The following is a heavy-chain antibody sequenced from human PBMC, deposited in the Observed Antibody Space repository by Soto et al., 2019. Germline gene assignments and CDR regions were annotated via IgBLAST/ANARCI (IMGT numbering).Heavy chain of an antibody. D-gene: IGHD2-15*01. J-gene: IGHJ4*02. CDR2: IYYSGST. Sequence: SETLSLTCTVSGGSVSSSGNYWGWIRQPPGKGLEWIGSIYYSGSTYYNPSLKSRVTTSVDTSKNQLSLKLSSVTAAYTVVYYCARHYAVVLYHFDYWGLGTLVTVSS. CDR1: GGSVSSSGNY. V-gene: IGHV4-39*01. CDR3: ARHYAVVLYHFDY.